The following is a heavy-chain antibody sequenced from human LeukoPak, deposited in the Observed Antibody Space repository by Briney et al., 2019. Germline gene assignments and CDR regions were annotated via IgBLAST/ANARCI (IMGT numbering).Heavy chain of an antibody. CDR2: ISGYNGNT. J-gene: IGHJ4*02. CDR1: GYTFTSYG. V-gene: IGHV1-18*01. CDR3: ARGIHERRKYSGSYWGNFDY. D-gene: IGHD1-26*01. Sequence: ASVKVSCKASGYTFTSYGISWVRQAPGQGLEWMGWISGYNGNTNYAQKLQGRVTITADESTSTAYMELSSLRSEDTAVYYCARGIHERRKYSGSYWGNFDYWGQGTLSPSPQ.